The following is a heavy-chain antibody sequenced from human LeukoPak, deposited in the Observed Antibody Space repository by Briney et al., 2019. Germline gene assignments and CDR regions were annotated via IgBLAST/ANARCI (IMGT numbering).Heavy chain of an antibody. CDR1: GFTFSSYG. D-gene: IGHD3-22*01. Sequence: GRSLRLSCAASGFTFSSYGMHWVRQAPGKGLEWVAVISYDGSNKYYADSVKGRFTISRDNSKNTLYLQMNSLRAEDTAVYYCAKGSGGQIRGFFDLWGRGTLVTVSS. CDR3: AKGSGGQIRGFFDL. J-gene: IGHJ2*01. CDR2: ISYDGSNK. V-gene: IGHV3-30*18.